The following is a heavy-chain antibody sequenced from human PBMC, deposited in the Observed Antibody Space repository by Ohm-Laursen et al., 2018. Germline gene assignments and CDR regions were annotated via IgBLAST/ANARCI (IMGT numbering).Heavy chain of an antibody. Sequence: SQTLSLTCTVSGGAISSGGYYWSWIRQHPGKGLEWIGNIYYSGSTYYNPSLKSRVTISVDTSNNQFSLKLSSVTAADTAVYYCANEPYADVRFDNWGLGTLVTVSS. J-gene: IGHJ4*02. CDR3: ANEPYADVRFDN. CDR2: IYYSGST. CDR1: GGAISSGGYY. D-gene: IGHD1-14*01. V-gene: IGHV4-31*03.